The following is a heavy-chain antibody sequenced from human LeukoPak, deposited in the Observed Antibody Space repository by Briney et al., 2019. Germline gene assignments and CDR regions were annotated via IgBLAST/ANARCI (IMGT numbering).Heavy chain of an antibody. Sequence: GGSLRLSWAASGFSFSSHGMSWVRQAPGKGLEWVSGIIGGAGGTDYADSVKGRFTISRDNAKNTLYLQMNSLRAEDTALYYCAHGSMYQLDSWGQGTLGTVST. CDR2: IIGGAGGT. D-gene: IGHD2-2*01. CDR1: GFSFSSHG. V-gene: IGHV3-23*01. CDR3: AHGSMYQLDS. J-gene: IGHJ4*02.